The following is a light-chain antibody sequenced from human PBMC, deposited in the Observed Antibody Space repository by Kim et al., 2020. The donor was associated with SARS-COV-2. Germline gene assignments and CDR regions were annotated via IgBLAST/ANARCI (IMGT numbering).Light chain of an antibody. Sequence: EIVMTQSPATLSVSPGERATLSCRASQSVSSNLAWYQQKPGQAPRLLIYGASTRAPGIPARFSGSGSGTDFTLTIYSLQSEDFAVYYCHQYNDWPPLTFGGGTRWIS. CDR3: HQYNDWPPLT. CDR1: QSVSSN. CDR2: GAS. V-gene: IGKV3-15*01. J-gene: IGKJ4*01.